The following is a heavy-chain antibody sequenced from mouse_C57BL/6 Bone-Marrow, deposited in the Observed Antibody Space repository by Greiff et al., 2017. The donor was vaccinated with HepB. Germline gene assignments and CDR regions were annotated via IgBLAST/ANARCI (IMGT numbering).Heavy chain of an antibody. Sequence: VQLQQSGAELVRPGASVKLSCTASGFNIKDDYMHWVKQRPEQGLEWIGWIDPENGDTEYASKFQGKATITADTSSNTAYLQLSSLTSEDTAVYYCTPIYYGSPAWFAYWGQGTLVTVSA. CDR3: TPIYYGSPAWFAY. D-gene: IGHD2-1*01. J-gene: IGHJ3*01. V-gene: IGHV14-4*01. CDR1: GFNIKDDY. CDR2: IDPENGDT.